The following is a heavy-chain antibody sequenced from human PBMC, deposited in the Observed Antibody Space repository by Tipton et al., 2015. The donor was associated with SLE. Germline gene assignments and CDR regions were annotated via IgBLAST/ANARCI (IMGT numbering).Heavy chain of an antibody. CDR3: ARDWCSSTSCYGYYYMDV. CDR2: IYYSGST. D-gene: IGHD2-2*01. CDR1: GGSISSSSYY. V-gene: IGHV4-39*07. J-gene: IGHJ6*03. Sequence: LRLSCTVSGGSISSSSYYWGWIRQPPGKGLEWIGSIYYSGSTCYNPSLKSRVTISVDTSKNQFSLKLSSVTAADTAVYYCARDWCSSTSCYGYYYMDVWGKGTTVTVSS.